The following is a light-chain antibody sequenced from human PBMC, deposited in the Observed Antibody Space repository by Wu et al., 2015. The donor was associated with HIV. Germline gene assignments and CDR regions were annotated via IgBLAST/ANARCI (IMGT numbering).Light chain of an antibody. V-gene: IGKV3-15*01. Sequence: EVVMTQSPATLSVSPGERATLFCRASQSISSHLAWYQHKPGQAPGSSSMMHPPGRLVSQPGFSGSGSGTEFTLTISSLQSEDFAVYFCQQYNAWPPYTFGQGPSWRSN. CDR1: QSISSH. CDR2: MHP. CDR3: QQYNAWPPYT. J-gene: IGKJ2*01.